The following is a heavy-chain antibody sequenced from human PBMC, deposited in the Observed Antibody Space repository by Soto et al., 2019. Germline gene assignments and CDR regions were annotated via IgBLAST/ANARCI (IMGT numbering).Heavy chain of an antibody. CDR1: GGSFSSYH. CDR3: ERGYDTALAPIF. CDR2: INHLTTT. Sequence: SETLSLTCAVYGGSFSSYHWSWIRQTPGKGLEWIGEINHLTTTNYNPSLKSRVIISLDTPKNQFSLKLSSVTAADTAVYYCERGYDTALAPIFWGQGILVTVSS. D-gene: IGHD5-18*01. J-gene: IGHJ4*02. V-gene: IGHV4-34*01.